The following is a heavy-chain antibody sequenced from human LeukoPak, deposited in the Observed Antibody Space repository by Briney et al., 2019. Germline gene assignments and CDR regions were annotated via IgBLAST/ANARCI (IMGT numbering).Heavy chain of an antibody. J-gene: IGHJ5*02. V-gene: IGHV4-39*02. Sequence: SETLSLTCSVSGGSIRSSSYYWAWIRQPPGKGLEWIATGHYSGSTFYNPSLKSRLTLSIDTSKNLFSLQVTSVTAADTAMYCCVRGQGAFGGYEWANWFDPWGQGTLVTVSS. CDR3: VRGQGAFGGYEWANWFDP. CDR1: GGSIRSSSYY. D-gene: IGHD5-12*01. CDR2: GHYSGST.